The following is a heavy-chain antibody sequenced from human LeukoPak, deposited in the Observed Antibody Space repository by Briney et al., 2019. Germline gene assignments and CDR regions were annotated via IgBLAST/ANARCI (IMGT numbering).Heavy chain of an antibody. V-gene: IGHV3-21*01. CDR3: ARVDTAMVTSYYSDY. Sequence: GGSLRLSCAASGFTFSSYSMKWVRQAPGKGLEWVSSISSSSSYIYYADSAKGRFTISRDNAKNSLYLQMNSLRAEDTAVYYCARVDTAMVTSYYSDYWGQGTLVTVSS. CDR1: GFTFSSYS. D-gene: IGHD5-18*01. J-gene: IGHJ4*02. CDR2: ISSSSSYI.